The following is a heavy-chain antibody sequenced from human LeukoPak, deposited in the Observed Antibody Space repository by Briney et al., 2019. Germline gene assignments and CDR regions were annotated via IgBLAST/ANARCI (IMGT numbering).Heavy chain of an antibody. D-gene: IGHD3-9*01. CDR1: GYTFTSYG. Sequence: ASVKVSCKASGYTFTSYGISWVRQATGQGLEWMGWISAYNGNTNYAQKLQGRVTMTTHTSTTTAYMELRSVRSDDTAVYYCAREVSRYDILTGYTYYYYYGMDVWGQGTTVTVSS. CDR2: ISAYNGNT. CDR3: AREVSRYDILTGYTYYYYYGMDV. J-gene: IGHJ6*02. V-gene: IGHV1-18*01.